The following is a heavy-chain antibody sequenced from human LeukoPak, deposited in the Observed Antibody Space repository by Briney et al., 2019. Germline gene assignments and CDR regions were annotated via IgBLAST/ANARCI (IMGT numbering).Heavy chain of an antibody. V-gene: IGHV3-43*02. CDR3: AKDKVGATHYYYHGVDV. CDR1: GFTFDDYA. Sequence: PGGSLRLSCAASGFTFDDYAMHWVRQAPGKGLEWVSLITGDGGSTYYADSVKGRFTISRDNSKNSMYLQMNSLRTEDTALYYCAKDKVGATHYYYHGVDVWGQGTTVTVSS. D-gene: IGHD1-26*01. CDR2: ITGDGGST. J-gene: IGHJ6*02.